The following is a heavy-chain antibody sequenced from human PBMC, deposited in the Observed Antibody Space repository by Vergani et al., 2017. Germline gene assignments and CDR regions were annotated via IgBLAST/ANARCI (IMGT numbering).Heavy chain of an antibody. Sequence: QVTLRESGPALVKHTQTLTLTCTFSGFSLSTSGMCVSWIRQPPGKALEWLARIDWDDDKYYSTALKTRLTISKDTSKNQVVLTMTNMDPVDTATYYCAHTSGDYVNXFDPWGQGTLVTVSA. V-gene: IGHV2-70*15. CDR1: GFSLSTSGMC. J-gene: IGHJ5*02. CDR3: AHTSGDYVNXFDP. CDR2: IDWDDDK. D-gene: IGHD4-17*01.